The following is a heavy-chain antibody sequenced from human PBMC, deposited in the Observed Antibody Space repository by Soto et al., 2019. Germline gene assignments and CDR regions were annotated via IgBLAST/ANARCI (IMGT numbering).Heavy chain of an antibody. D-gene: IGHD2-15*01. J-gene: IGHJ2*01. CDR3: ARAGDGTDQRYFDL. CDR1: GYTFTGYD. V-gene: IGHV1-2*04. Sequence: QVQLVQSGAEVKKPGASVKVSCKASGYTFTGYDMHWVRQAPGQGLEWMGRINPNSGGTNYAQKFQGWVTMTRDTSISTAYMELSSLRSDATAVYYCARAGDGTDQRYFDLGGRGTHVTVSS. CDR2: INPNSGGT.